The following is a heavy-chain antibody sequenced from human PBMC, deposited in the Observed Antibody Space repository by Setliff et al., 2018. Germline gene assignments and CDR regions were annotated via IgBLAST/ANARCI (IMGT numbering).Heavy chain of an antibody. J-gene: IGHJ6*03. D-gene: IGHD6-19*01. Sequence: PSETLSLTCTVSGGSISSYYWGWIRQPAGKGLEWIGHIYIGGSDNYNPSLKSRVTMSIDTSKNQSSLKLNSVTTADMAVYYCAREQWLDLPGYYYMDVWAKGTTVTVSS. CDR2: IYIGGSD. CDR1: GGSISSYY. CDR3: AREQWLDLPGYYYMDV. V-gene: IGHV4-4*07.